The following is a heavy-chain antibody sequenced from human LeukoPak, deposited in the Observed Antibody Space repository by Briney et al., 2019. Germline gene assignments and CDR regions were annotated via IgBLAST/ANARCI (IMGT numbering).Heavy chain of an antibody. CDR1: RFTFSSYA. V-gene: IGHV3-23*01. D-gene: IGHD2-15*01. J-gene: IGHJ4*02. CDR3: AKDQDVVVVAATDY. Sequence: GGSLRLSCAASRFTFSSYAMSWVRQAPGKGLEWVSAISGSGGSTYYADSVKGRFTISRDNSKNTLYLQMNSLRAEDTAVYYCAKDQDVVVVAATDYWGQGTLVTVSS. CDR2: ISGSGGST.